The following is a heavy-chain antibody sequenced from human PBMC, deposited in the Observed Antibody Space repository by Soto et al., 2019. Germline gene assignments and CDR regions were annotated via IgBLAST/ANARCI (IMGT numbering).Heavy chain of an antibody. V-gene: IGHV3-30-3*01. D-gene: IGHD5-18*01. CDR2: ISYDGSDK. J-gene: IGHJ6*02. Sequence: QVHLVESGGGVVQPGRSLRLSGPPSGFPLSNIVMNWAARAPGKGLGWGAVISYDGSDKYNANSVKGRFTISRDNSKNTLYLQMNSLRAEDTAVYYCARDTGPNGYNYYYFGMDVWGQGTTVTVSS. CDR3: ARDTGPNGYNYYYFGMDV. CDR1: GFPLSNIV.